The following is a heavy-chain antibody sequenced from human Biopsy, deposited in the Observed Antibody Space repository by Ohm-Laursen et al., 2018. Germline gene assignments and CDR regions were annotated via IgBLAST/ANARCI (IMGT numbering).Heavy chain of an antibody. V-gene: IGHV4-4*07. Sequence: SETLSLTCNVSGGDINNYYWSWIRQPAGKGLEWIGRIYPGGSTNYNPSLTSRVTMSVDTSKKQLSLRLRSVTAADTAMYYCASVVLGPTNDAFDLWGQGAMVVVSS. J-gene: IGHJ3*01. CDR1: GGDINNYY. CDR3: ASVVLGPTNDAFDL. CDR2: IYPGGST. D-gene: IGHD3-22*01.